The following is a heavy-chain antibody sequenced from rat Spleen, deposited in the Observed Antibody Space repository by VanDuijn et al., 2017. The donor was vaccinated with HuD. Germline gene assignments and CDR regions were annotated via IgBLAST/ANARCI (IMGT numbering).Heavy chain of an antibody. CDR3: GRDNNYKAD. D-gene: IGHD1-10*01. CDR2: IDSAGST. J-gene: IGHJ2*01. CDR1: FYSITSSYR. V-gene: IGHV3-3*01. Sequence: EVQLQESGPGLVKPSQSLSLTCSVTFYSITSSYRWSWVRKFPGNKLEWMGYIDSAGSTNYNPSLKSRISITRDTAKNQFFLQVNSVTTEDTATYYCGRDNNYKADWGQGVMVTVSS.